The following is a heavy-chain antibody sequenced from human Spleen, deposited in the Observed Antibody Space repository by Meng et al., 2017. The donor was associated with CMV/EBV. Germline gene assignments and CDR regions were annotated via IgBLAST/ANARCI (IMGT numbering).Heavy chain of an antibody. Sequence: GGSLRLSCAASGFTFSIYEMNWVRQAPGKGLEWVSYISSTGTTIYYPDSVKGRFTISRDNAKNTLYLQMNSLGAEDTAVYYCAREYRLKYDSSGFDFWGQGTLVTVSS. D-gene: IGHD3-22*01. J-gene: IGHJ4*02. CDR1: GFTFSIYE. V-gene: IGHV3-48*03. CDR3: AREYRLKYDSSGFDF. CDR2: ISSTGTTI.